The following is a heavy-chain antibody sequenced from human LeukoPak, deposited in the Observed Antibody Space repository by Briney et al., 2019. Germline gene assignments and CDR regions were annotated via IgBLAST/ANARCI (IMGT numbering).Heavy chain of an antibody. D-gene: IGHD3-10*01. Sequence: ASVKVCCKASGYTFTGYYMHWVRQAPGQGLEWMGWINPNSGGTNYAQKFQGRVTMTRDTSISTAYMELSRLRSDDTAVYYCARSYYATLYYFDYWGQGTLVTVSS. CDR3: ARSYYATLYYFDY. V-gene: IGHV1-2*02. CDR2: INPNSGGT. CDR1: GYTFTGYY. J-gene: IGHJ4*02.